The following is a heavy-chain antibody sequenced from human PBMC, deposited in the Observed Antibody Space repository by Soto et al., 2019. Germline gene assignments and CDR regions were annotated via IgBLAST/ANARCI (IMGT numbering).Heavy chain of an antibody. J-gene: IGHJ6*02. V-gene: IGHV1-69*06. CDR3: ARMVRGVKYYYYGMDV. CDR1: GGTFSSYA. Sequence: QVQLVQSGAEVKKPGSSVKVSCKASGGTFSSYAISWVRQAPGQGLEWMGGIIPIFGTANYAQKFQGRVTITADKSTSTDYMELSSLRSEDTAVYYCARMVRGVKYYYYGMDVWGQGPTVTVSS. CDR2: IIPIFGTA. D-gene: IGHD3-10*01.